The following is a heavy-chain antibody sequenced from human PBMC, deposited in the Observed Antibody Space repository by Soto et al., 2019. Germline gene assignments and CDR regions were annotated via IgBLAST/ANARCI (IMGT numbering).Heavy chain of an antibody. CDR3: AKDFGCITIFGVATIGNYFAY. J-gene: IGHJ4*02. CDR1: GFTFDDYA. Sequence: PGGSLRLSCAASGFTFDDYALHWVRQAPGKGLEWVSGISWNSGSIGYADSVKGRFTISRDNAKNSLYLQMNSLRTEDTALYYCAKDFGCITIFGVATIGNYFAYWGQGTLVTVSS. V-gene: IGHV3-9*01. D-gene: IGHD3-3*01. CDR2: ISWNSGSI.